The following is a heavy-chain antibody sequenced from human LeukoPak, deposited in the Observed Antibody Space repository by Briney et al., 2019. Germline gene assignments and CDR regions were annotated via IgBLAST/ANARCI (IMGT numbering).Heavy chain of an antibody. J-gene: IGHJ4*02. V-gene: IGHV3-48*03. D-gene: IGHD3-16*01. CDR3: ARGSPDEVFTYRY. Sequence: PGGSLRLSCAASGFTVISYEMNWVRQAPGKGLEWVSYISSSGNSIFYADSVKGRFTISRDNAKNSLYLQMNSLRAEDTAVYYCARGSPDEVFTYRYWGQGTLVTVSS. CDR1: GFTVISYE. CDR2: ISSSGNSI.